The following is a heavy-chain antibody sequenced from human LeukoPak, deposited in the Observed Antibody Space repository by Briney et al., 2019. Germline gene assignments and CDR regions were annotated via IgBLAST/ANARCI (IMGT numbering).Heavy chain of an antibody. CDR3: ARGIAASDAFDI. J-gene: IGHJ3*02. Sequence: SETLSLTCTVSGGSISSYYWSWIRQPPGKGLEWIGYVYYSGSAHYNPSLKSRVTISVDTSKSQFSLKLSSVTAADTAVYYCARGIAASDAFDIWGQGTMVTVSS. CDR1: GGSISSYY. CDR2: VYYSGSA. V-gene: IGHV4-59*01. D-gene: IGHD6-6*01.